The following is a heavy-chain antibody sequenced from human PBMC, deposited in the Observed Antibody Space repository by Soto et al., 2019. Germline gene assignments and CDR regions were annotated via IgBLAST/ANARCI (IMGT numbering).Heavy chain of an antibody. D-gene: IGHD3-10*01. CDR1: GFTFSSYA. CDR2: ISGSGGST. V-gene: IGHV3-23*01. J-gene: IGHJ4*02. CDR3: AKIDFLFGIPKRITMVRGVIAPRVY. Sequence: GGSLRLSCAASGFTFSSYAMSWVRQAPGKGLEWVSAISGSGGSTYYADSVKGRFTISRDNSKNTRYLQMNSLRAEDTAVYYCAKIDFLFGIPKRITMVRGVIAPRVYWGQGTLVTVSS.